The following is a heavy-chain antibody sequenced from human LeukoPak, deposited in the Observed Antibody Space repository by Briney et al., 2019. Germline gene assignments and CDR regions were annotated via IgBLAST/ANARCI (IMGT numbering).Heavy chain of an antibody. J-gene: IGHJ4*02. CDR1: GGSISSFY. D-gene: IGHD3-3*01. CDR2: VYYSATT. V-gene: IGHV4-59*01. CDR3: ARGDTNDSWSGLSFDY. Sequence: SETLSLTCSVFGGSISSFYWNWIRQAPGKRLEWIGYVYYSATTNYNPSLKSRVTISADTSNNQFSLKLSSVTAADTAVYYCARGDTNDSWSGLSFDYWGQGTLVSVSS.